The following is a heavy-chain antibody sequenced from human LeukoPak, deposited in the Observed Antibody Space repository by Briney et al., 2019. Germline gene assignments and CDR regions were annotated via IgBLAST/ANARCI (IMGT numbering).Heavy chain of an antibody. Sequence: HPGGSLRLSCAASGFTFSGSAMHWVRQASGKGLEWVGRIRSKANSYATAYAASVKGRFTISRDDSKNTAYLQMNSLKTEDTAVYYCTTSFSSSWFILDFWGQGTLVTVSS. J-gene: IGHJ4*02. V-gene: IGHV3-73*01. CDR2: IRSKANSYAT. CDR1: GFTFSGSA. CDR3: TTSFSSSWFILDF. D-gene: IGHD6-13*01.